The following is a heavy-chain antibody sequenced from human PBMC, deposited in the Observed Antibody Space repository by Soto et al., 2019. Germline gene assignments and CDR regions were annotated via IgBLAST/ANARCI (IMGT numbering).Heavy chain of an antibody. J-gene: IGHJ4*02. D-gene: IGHD6-19*01. CDR1: GGSFSGYY. CDR2: INHSGST. V-gene: IGHV4-34*01. Sequence: SETLSLTCAVYGGSFSGYYWSWIRQPPGKGLEWIGEINHSGSTNYNPSLKSRVTISVDTSKNXXSLKLSSXTAADTAVYYCARTRRTSGWYQLETLRGWYFDYWGQGTLVTVSS. CDR3: ARTRRTSGWYQLETLRGWYFDY.